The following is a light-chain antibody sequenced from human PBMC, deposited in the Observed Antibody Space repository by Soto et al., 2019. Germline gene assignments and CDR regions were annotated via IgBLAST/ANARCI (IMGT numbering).Light chain of an antibody. CDR3: QQYASAPFS. CDR2: AAS. CDR1: QSVGSD. Sequence: EIVMTQSPATLSVSPGERATLSCRASQSVGSDLAWYQQKPGQAPRLVIYAASTRATGIPDRFSGSASETDFTLTINRLEPEDSAVYYCQQYASAPFSLGPGT. V-gene: IGKV3-20*01. J-gene: IGKJ3*01.